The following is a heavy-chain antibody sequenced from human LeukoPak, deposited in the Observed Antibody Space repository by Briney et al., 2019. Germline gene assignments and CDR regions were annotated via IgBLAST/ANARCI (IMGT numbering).Heavy chain of an antibody. Sequence: PGGSLRLSCAASGIAFSSNWMTWVRQAPGKGLEFMANINQDGRVINYVDSVRGRFTISRDNAKISLYLNMNSLRAEDTAVYYCARDGGWTTFDSWGQGTLVAVSS. CDR1: GIAFSSNW. V-gene: IGHV3-7*01. CDR3: ARDGGWTTFDS. D-gene: IGHD3-16*01. J-gene: IGHJ4*02. CDR2: INQDGRVI.